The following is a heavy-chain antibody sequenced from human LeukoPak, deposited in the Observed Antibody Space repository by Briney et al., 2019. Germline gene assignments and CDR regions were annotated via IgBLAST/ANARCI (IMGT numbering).Heavy chain of an antibody. CDR1: GYGFTRYW. V-gene: IGHV5-51*01. CDR3: ARLAPSGSYPRHFDY. J-gene: IGHJ4*02. Sequence: GESLKISCKGSGYGFTRYWIGWVRQMPGKGLEWMGIIYPGDSDTRYSPSFQGQVTISADKSISTAYLQWSSLKASDTAMYYCARLAPSGSYPRHFDYWGQGTLVTVSS. CDR2: IYPGDSDT. D-gene: IGHD1-26*01.